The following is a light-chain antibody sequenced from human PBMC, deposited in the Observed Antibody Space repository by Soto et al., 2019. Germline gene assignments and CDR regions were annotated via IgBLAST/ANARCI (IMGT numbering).Light chain of an antibody. CDR3: SLYTSSNFLV. CDR1: SSDVGGYNY. Sequence: QSALTQPGSVSGSPGQSITISCTGTSSDVGGYNYVSLYQQHPGKAPKLMIYEVSNRPSGVSNRFSRSKSGNTPALPVSGLPADDECDYYFSLYTSSNFLVFGTGTKLTVL. V-gene: IGLV2-14*01. J-gene: IGLJ1*01. CDR2: EVS.